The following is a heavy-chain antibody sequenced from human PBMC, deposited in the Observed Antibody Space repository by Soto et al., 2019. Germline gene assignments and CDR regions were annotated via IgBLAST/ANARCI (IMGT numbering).Heavy chain of an antibody. CDR1: GYTFTSYA. V-gene: IGHV1-3*01. J-gene: IGHJ4*02. CDR3: ARDIVLMVYAMDY. Sequence: ASVKVSCKASGYTFTSYAMHWVRQAPGQRREWMGWINAGNGNTKYSQKFQGRVTITRATSASTAYMELSSLRSEDTAVYYCARDIVLMVYAMDYWGQGTPVTVSS. D-gene: IGHD2-8*01. CDR2: INAGNGNT.